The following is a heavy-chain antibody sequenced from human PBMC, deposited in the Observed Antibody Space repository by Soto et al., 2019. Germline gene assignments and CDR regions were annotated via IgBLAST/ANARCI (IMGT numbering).Heavy chain of an antibody. Sequence: ASVKVSCKASGYTFTGYYMHWVRQAPGQGLEWMGWINPNSGGTNYAQKFQGWVTMTRDTSISAAYMELSRLRSDDTAVYYCARDRGHPSGRDFAFWGQGTLVTVSS. V-gene: IGHV1-2*04. CDR1: GYTFTGYY. CDR2: INPNSGGT. J-gene: IGHJ4*02. CDR3: ARDRGHPSGRDFAF. D-gene: IGHD3-10*01.